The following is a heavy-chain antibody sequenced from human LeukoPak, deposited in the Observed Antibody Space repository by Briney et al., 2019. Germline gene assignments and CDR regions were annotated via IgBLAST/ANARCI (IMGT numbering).Heavy chain of an antibody. V-gene: IGHV1-18*01. CDR2: ISAYNGNT. CDR3: ARDSLSYPAAGKLY. J-gene: IGHJ4*02. CDR1: GYTFTSYG. Sequence: ASVKVSCKASGYTFTSYGISWVRQAPGQGLEWMGWISAYNGNTNYAQKLQGRVTMTTDTSTSTAYMELRSLRSDDTAVYYCARDSLSYPAAGKLYWGQGTLVTVSS. D-gene: IGHD6-13*01.